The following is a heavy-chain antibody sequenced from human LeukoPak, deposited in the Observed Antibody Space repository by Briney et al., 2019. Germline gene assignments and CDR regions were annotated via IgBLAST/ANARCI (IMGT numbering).Heavy chain of an antibody. J-gene: IGHJ5*02. V-gene: IGHV1-8*03. CDR2: MNPNSGNT. D-gene: IGHD3-3*01. CDR3: AITYDFWSGYLGVPPSGLDP. Sequence: ASVKVSCKASGYTFTSYDINWVRQATGQGLEWMGWMNPNSGNTGYPQKFQGRVTITRNTSISTAYMELSSLRSEDTAVYYCAITYDFWSGYLGVPPSGLDPWGQGTLVTVSS. CDR1: GYTFTSYD.